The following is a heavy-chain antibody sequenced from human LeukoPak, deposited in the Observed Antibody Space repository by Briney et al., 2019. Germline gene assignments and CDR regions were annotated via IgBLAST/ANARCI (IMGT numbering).Heavy chain of an antibody. CDR3: ARQTGTVTSIGY. CDR2: VYDSGHT. Sequence: PSETLSLTCTVSGDSISNNFWSWIRQPTGKGLEWIGYVYDSGHTNYNPSLKSRVTISLDTSKNQFYLKLTSVTAADTAVYYCARQTGTVTSIGYWGQGALVTVSS. CDR1: GDSISNNF. D-gene: IGHD1/OR15-1a*01. V-gene: IGHV4-59*01. J-gene: IGHJ4*02.